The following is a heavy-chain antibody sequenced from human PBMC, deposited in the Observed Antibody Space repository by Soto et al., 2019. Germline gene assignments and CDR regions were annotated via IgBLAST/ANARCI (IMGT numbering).Heavy chain of an antibody. V-gene: IGHV1-18*01. J-gene: IGHJ6*02. CDR3: SRFIMVGGWFDPNYYHGMDV. Sequence: QVQLVQSGAEVKKPGASVTVSCKTSGYTFSNYGINWVRQAPGQGLEWMGWIRGYNGNTNYAQTAQGRVTMTTDTSTGTVYMELRSLKSDDTAIYYCSRFIMVGGWFDPNYYHGMDVWGQGTTVTVSS. D-gene: IGHD6-19*01. CDR2: IRGYNGNT. CDR1: GYTFSNYG.